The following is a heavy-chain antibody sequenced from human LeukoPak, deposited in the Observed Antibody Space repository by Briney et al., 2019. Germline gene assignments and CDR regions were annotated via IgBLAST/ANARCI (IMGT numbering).Heavy chain of an antibody. CDR3: ARDYYDSSGYPPTHDAFDI. J-gene: IGHJ3*02. V-gene: IGHV1-2*02. CDR1: GYTFTGYY. Sequence: ASVKVSCKASGYTFTGYYMHWVRQAPGQGLEWMGWINPNSGGTNYAQKFQGRVTMTRDTSISTAYMELSRLRSDDTAVYYCARDYYDSSGYPPTHDAFDIWDQGTMVTVSS. D-gene: IGHD3-22*01. CDR2: INPNSGGT.